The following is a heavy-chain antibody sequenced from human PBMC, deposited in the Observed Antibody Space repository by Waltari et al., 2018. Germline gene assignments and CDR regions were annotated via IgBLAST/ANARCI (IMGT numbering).Heavy chain of an antibody. V-gene: IGHV3-21*01. CDR2: ISSSSSYI. J-gene: IGHJ4*02. CDR3: ASLPLPVAGTRTDY. CDR1: GFNIRSYS. Sequence: VQLVASGGGLVTPGGSLSLSCTASGFNIRSYSMNWLRQAPEKGLEWVSSISSSSSYIYDADSVNGRITISRDNAKNSLYLQMNSLRAEDTAVYYCASLPLPVAGTRTDYWGQGTLVTVSS. D-gene: IGHD6-19*01.